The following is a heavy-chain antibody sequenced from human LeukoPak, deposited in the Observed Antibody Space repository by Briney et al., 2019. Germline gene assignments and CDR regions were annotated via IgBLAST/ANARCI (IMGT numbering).Heavy chain of an antibody. V-gene: IGHV3-53*01. CDR3: ARLTGLYYFDN. CDR1: GFTFSNYW. J-gene: IGHJ4*02. Sequence: PGGSLRLSCAASGFTFSNYWMTWVRQAPGKGLEWVSVIYSGGGTNYADSVKGRFTISRDNSKNTLYLQMNSLRAEDTAVYYCARLTGLYYFDNWGQGTLVTVSS. D-gene: IGHD3-9*01. CDR2: IYSGGGT.